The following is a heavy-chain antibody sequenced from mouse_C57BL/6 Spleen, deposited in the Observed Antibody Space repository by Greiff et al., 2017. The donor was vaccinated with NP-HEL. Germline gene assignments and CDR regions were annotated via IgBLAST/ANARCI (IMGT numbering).Heavy chain of an antibody. CDR1: GYTFTSYW. V-gene: IGHV1-7*01. CDR3: ARSPYYYGSSFDY. Sequence: QVHVKQSGAELAKPGASVKLSCKASGYTFTSYWMHWVKQRPGQGLEWIGYINPSSGYTKYNQKFKDKATLTADKSSSTAYMQLSSLTYEDSAVYYCARSPYYYGSSFDYWGQGTTLTVSS. D-gene: IGHD1-1*01. J-gene: IGHJ2*01. CDR2: INPSSGYT.